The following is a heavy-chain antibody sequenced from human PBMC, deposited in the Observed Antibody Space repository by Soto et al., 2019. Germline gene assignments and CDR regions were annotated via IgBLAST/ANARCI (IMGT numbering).Heavy chain of an antibody. V-gene: IGHV3-30-3*01. Sequence: ESGGGVVQPGRSLRLSCAASGFTFSSYAMHWVRQAPGKGLEWVAVISYDGSNKYYADSVKGRFTISRDNSKNTLYLQMNSLRAEDTAVYYCARDSTKYSYGYILYWGQGTLVTVSS. CDR3: ARDSTKYSYGYILY. CDR1: GFTFSSYA. J-gene: IGHJ4*02. D-gene: IGHD5-18*01. CDR2: ISYDGSNK.